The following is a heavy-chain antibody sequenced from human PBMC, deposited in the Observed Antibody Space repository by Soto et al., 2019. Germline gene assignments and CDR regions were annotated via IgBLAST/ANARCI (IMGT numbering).Heavy chain of an antibody. V-gene: IGHV1-69*13. D-gene: IGHD3-9*01. J-gene: IGHJ6*02. CDR1: GGTFSSYA. Sequence: SVKVSCKASGGTFSSYAISWVRQAPGQGLEWMGGIIPIFGTANYAQKFQGRVTITADESTSTAYMELSSLRSEDTAVYYCASRYYDILTGYHGPHYGMDVWGQGTTVTVSS. CDR3: ASRYYDILTGYHGPHYGMDV. CDR2: IIPIFGTA.